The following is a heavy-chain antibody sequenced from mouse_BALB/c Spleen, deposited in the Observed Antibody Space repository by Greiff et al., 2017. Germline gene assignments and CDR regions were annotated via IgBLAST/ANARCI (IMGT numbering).Heavy chain of an antibody. D-gene: IGHD2-14*01. CDR1: GFTFSSYG. CDR3: ARGYDGFDY. CDR2: ISSGGSYT. Sequence: EVQVVESGGDLVKPGGSLKLSCAASGFTFSSYGMSWVRQTPDKRLEWVATISSGGSYTYYPDSVKGRFTISRDNAKNTLYLQMSSLKSEDTAMYYCARGYDGFDYWGQGTTLTVSS. V-gene: IGHV5-6*01. J-gene: IGHJ2*01.